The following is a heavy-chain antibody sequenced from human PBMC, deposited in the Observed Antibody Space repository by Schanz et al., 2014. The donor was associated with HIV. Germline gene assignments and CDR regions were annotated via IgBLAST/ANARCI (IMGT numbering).Heavy chain of an antibody. CDR1: GFTFSTYW. Sequence: EVQLVDSGGGLVQPGGSLRLSCAASGFTFSTYWMHWVRQAPGKGLVWVSRINSDGSSTSYADSVKGRFTISRDNAKNTLYLQMNSLRAEDTAVYYCAKVEGQVSGSAQGEFDHWGQGALVSVSS. V-gene: IGHV3-74*02. D-gene: IGHD3-10*01. CDR3: AKVEGQVSGSAQGEFDH. CDR2: INSDGSST. J-gene: IGHJ4*02.